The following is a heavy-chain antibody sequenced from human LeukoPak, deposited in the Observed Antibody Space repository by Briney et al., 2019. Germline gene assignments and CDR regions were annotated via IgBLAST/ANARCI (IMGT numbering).Heavy chain of an antibody. J-gene: IGHJ4*02. Sequence: PGGSLRPSCAASGFTFSSYAMSWVRQAPGKGLEWVSAISGSGGSTYYADSVKGRFTISRDNAKNTLSLHMNSLRAQDTAVYYFALTQTTVTTFDYWGQGTLVTVSS. V-gene: IGHV3-23*01. CDR2: ISGSGGST. D-gene: IGHD4-17*01. CDR3: ALTQTTVTTFDY. CDR1: GFTFSSYA.